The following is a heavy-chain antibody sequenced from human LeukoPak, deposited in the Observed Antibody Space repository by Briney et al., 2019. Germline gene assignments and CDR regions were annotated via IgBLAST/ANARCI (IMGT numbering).Heavy chain of an antibody. CDR1: GFTFDDYA. V-gene: IGHV3-9*01. J-gene: IGHJ3*02. CDR2: ISWNSGSI. CDR3: AKDTVKAVAGIADAFDI. D-gene: IGHD6-19*01. Sequence: PGGSLRLSCAASGFTFDDYAMHWVRQAPGKGLEWVSGISWNSGSIGYADSVKGRFTISRDNAKNSLYLQMNSLRAEDTALYYCAKDTVKAVAGIADAFDIWGQGTMVTVSS.